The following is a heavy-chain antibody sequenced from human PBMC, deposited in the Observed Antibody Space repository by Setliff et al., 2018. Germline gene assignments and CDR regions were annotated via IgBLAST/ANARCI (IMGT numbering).Heavy chain of an antibody. V-gene: IGHV1-46*01. CDR3: ARDVFPYHYEGAFDI. D-gene: IGHD3-22*01. CDR2: INPSSGRT. Sequence: GASVKVSCKASGYTFTSHYMHWVRQAPGLGLEWMGTINPSSGRTSYAQEFQGRVTMTRDTSTSTVYMDMSSLRSEDTAVYYCARDVFPYHYEGAFDIWGQGTMGTVSS. J-gene: IGHJ3*02. CDR1: GYTFTSHY.